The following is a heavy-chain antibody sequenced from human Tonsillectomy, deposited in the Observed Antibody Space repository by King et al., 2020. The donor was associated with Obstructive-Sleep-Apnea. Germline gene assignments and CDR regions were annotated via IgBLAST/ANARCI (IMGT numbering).Heavy chain of an antibody. CDR1: GGTFSSYA. CDR3: ARDRDDSSGYYPNFDY. CDR2: IIPILGIA. Sequence: QLVQSGAEVKKPGSSVKVSCKASGGTFSSYAISWVRQAPGQGLEWMGRIIPILGIANYAQKFQGRVTITADKSTSTAYMELSSLRSEDTAVYYCARDRDDSSGYYPNFDYWGQGTLVTVSS. D-gene: IGHD3-22*01. V-gene: IGHV1-69*04. J-gene: IGHJ4*02.